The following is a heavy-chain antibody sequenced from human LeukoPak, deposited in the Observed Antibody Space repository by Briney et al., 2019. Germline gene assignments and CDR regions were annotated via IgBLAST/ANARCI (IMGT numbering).Heavy chain of an antibody. V-gene: IGHV3-30-3*01. D-gene: IGHD6-13*01. CDR1: GFTFSSYA. Sequence: GGSLRLSCVASGFTFSSYAMHWVRQAPGKGLEWVAVIAFDGSNALYADSVKGRFTISRDNSKNTLYLQMNSLRAEDTAVYYCAKVETAAAATLRGFDYWGQGTLVTVSS. J-gene: IGHJ4*02. CDR2: IAFDGSNA. CDR3: AKVETAAAATLRGFDY.